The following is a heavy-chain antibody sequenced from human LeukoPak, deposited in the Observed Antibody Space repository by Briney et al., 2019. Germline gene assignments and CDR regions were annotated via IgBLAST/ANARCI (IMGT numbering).Heavy chain of an antibody. Sequence: GESLKISCKGSGYSFTSYWIGWVRQMPGKGLEWMGIIYPGDSDTIYSPSLQGRVTISADKSISTAYLQWTSLKASDTAIYYCARQDGSGSYLYWGQGTMVTVSS. J-gene: IGHJ4*02. D-gene: IGHD3-10*01. CDR2: IYPGDSDT. V-gene: IGHV5-51*01. CDR1: GYSFTSYW. CDR3: ARQDGSGSYLY.